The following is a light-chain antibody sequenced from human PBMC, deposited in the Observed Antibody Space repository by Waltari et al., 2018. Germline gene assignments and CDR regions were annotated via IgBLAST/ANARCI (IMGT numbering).Light chain of an antibody. V-gene: IGKV3-20*01. CDR2: GVS. CDR1: QTVTSSY. Sequence: ESVLTQSPGTLSLSPGARATRSCRASQTVTSSYLAWYQQKPGQAPRLLIYGVSSRATDIPDRFSGSGSGTDFTLTISRLEPEDFAVYYCLQYSTLPHTFGQGTKVEIK. CDR3: LQYSTLPHT. J-gene: IGKJ1*01.